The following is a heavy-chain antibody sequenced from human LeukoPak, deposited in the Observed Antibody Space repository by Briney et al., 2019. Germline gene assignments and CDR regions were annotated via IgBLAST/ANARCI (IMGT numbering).Heavy chain of an antibody. V-gene: IGHV4-34*01. CDR2: INHSGGT. CDR3: ARAGYCSSTSCYGGYYFDY. J-gene: IGHJ4*02. D-gene: IGHD2-2*01. CDR1: GGSFSGYY. Sequence: SENLSLTCAVYGGSFSGYYWSWIRQPPGKGLEWIGEINHSGGTNYNPSLKSRVTISVDTSKNQFSLKLSSVTAADTAVYYCARAGYCSSTSCYGGYYFDYWGQGTLVTVSS.